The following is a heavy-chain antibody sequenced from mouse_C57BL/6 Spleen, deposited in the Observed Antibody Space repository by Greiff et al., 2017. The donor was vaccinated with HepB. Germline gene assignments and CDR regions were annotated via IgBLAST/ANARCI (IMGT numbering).Heavy chain of an antibody. CDR3: ARRNYDYDYFAY. CDR1: GYAFTNYL. CDR2: INPGSGGT. Sequence: VKLQESGAELVRPGTSVKVSCKASGYAFTNYLIEWVKQRPGQGLEWIGVINPGSGGTNYNEKFKGKATLTADKSSSTAYMQLSSLTSEDSAVYFCARRNYDYDYFAYWGQGTLVTVSA. D-gene: IGHD2-4*01. V-gene: IGHV1-54*01. J-gene: IGHJ3*01.